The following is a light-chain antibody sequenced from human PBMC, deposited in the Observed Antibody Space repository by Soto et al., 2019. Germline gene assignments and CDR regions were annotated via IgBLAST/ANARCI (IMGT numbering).Light chain of an antibody. Sequence: DIQMTQSPSTLSASVGDRVTITCRATQTISTSLAWYQQIPGRAPKLLIYKASILKSGVPSRFSGSGSGTELTLTISSLQPDDFATYYCQHYNSYSEAFGQGTRWIS. J-gene: IGKJ1*01. CDR1: QTISTS. V-gene: IGKV1-5*03. CDR2: KAS. CDR3: QHYNSYSEA.